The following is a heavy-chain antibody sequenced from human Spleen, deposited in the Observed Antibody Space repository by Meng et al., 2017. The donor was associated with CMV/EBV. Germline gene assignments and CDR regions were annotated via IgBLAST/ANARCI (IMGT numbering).Heavy chain of an antibody. D-gene: IGHD3-3*01. CDR2: INHSGST. J-gene: IGHJ5*02. V-gene: IGHV4-34*01. CDR3: ARRGGLRFLEWLYNWFDP. Sequence: WSLSGYYRSWIRQPPGKGLEWIGDINHSGSTNYNPSLKSRVTISVDTSKNQFSLKLSSVTAADTAVYYCARRGGLRFLEWLYNWFDPWGQGTLVTVSS. CDR1: WSLSGYY.